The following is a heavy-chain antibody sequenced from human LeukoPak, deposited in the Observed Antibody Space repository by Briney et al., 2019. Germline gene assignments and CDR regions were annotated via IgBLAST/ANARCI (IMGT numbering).Heavy chain of an antibody. J-gene: IGHJ3*02. CDR1: GGSFSGYY. CDR2: INHSGST. V-gene: IGHV4-34*01. Sequence: SETLSLTCAVYGGSFSGYYWSWIRQPPGKGLEWIGEINHSGSTNYNPSLKSRVTISVDTSKNQFSLKLTSVTAADTALYYCAREIHYDSSGQRSLHAFDIWGQGTMVTVSS. D-gene: IGHD3-22*01. CDR3: AREIHYDSSGQRSLHAFDI.